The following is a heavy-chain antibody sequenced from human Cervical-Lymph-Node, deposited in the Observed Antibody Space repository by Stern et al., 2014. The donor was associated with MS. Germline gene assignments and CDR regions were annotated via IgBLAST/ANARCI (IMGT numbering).Heavy chain of an antibody. CDR1: GQTFSSYA. J-gene: IGHJ4*02. CDR2: ITPVLGTT. CDR3: ARGGGLVGYFDY. V-gene: IGHV1-69*06. Sequence: QVQLGQSGAEVKKPGSSVKVPCKASGQTFSSYAINWVRQVPGQGLEWMGGITPVLGTTNYAQKFQGRVTITADKSTNTAYMELMTLRSEDTAVYYCARGGGLVGYFDYWGQGTLVSVSS. D-gene: IGHD1-26*01.